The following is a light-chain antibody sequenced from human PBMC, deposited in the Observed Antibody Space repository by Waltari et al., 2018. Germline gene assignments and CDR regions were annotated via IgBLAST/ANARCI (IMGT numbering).Light chain of an antibody. Sequence: SYVLTQPPSVSVAPGKTARITCGGNNIGSKSVHWYQQTSGQAPVVVIYDDSDRPSGIPERFSGSNSGNTATLTISRVEAGDEAEYYCQVWHSSSDHVVFGGGTKLTVL. CDR2: DDS. CDR1: NIGSKS. J-gene: IGLJ2*01. CDR3: QVWHSSSDHVV. V-gene: IGLV3-21*04.